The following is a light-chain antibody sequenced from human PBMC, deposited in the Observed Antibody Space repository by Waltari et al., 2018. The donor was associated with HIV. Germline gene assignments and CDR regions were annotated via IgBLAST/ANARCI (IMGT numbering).Light chain of an antibody. CDR1: SSDVGGYNY. J-gene: IGLJ2*01. V-gene: IGLV2-8*01. CDR2: EVS. Sequence: QSALTQPPSASGSPGQSVTISCTGTSSDVGGYNYVSWYQQHPGKAPKLMIYEVSKRPSGVPARFSGSKSGNTASRTVSGLQAEDEADYYCSSYAGSNNPLFGGGTKLTVL. CDR3: SSYAGSNNPL.